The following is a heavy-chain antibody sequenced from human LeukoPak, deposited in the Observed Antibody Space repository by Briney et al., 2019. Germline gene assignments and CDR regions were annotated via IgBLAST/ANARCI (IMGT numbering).Heavy chain of an antibody. CDR3: AKPYGSGYSYFDS. CDR2: VNTDGRST. D-gene: IGHD6-19*01. CDR1: GFTFSSYC. J-gene: IGHJ4*02. Sequence: PGGSLRLSCAASGFTFSSYCMHWVRQAPGKGLVWVSRVNTDGRSTSYADSVKGRFTISRDNAKNTLYLQMNSLRAEDTAVYYCAKPYGSGYSYFDSWGQGTLVTVSS. V-gene: IGHV3-74*01.